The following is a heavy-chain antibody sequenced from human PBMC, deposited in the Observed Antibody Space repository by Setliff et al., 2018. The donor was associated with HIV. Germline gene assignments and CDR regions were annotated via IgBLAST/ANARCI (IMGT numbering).Heavy chain of an antibody. Sequence: PSETLSLTCSVSGDAISPYYWSWIRQPPGKGLEWIGYFANDGSTNYNPPLKSRLSISVDTSKNEVSLRLTSVTAADTAIYYCARHVVALGIVVLPAGALDFWGPGTLVTVSS. V-gene: IGHV4-59*08. CDR1: GDAISPYY. J-gene: IGHJ4*02. D-gene: IGHD2-2*01. CDR2: FANDGST. CDR3: ARHVVALGIVVLPAGALDF.